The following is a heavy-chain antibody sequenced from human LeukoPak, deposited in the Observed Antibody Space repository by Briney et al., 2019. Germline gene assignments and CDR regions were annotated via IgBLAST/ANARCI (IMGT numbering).Heavy chain of an antibody. CDR3: VKAIFGGGNFYYYGMDV. V-gene: IGHV3-7*01. D-gene: IGHD3-3*01. CDR2: IKQDGSKK. Sequence: VQPGGSLRLSCVASGFPFSSYWMTWVRQAPGKGLEWVANIKQDGSKKSYVDSVKGRFTISRDNSKNTLFLQMNSLRAEDTAVYHCVKAIFGGGNFYYYGMDVWGQGTTVTVSS. J-gene: IGHJ6*02. CDR1: GFPFSSYW.